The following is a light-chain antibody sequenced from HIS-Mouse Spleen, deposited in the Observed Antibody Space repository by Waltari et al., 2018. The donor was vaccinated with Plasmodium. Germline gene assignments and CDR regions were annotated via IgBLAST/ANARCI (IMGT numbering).Light chain of an antibody. CDR1: SLRSYY. J-gene: IGLJ2*01. CDR2: GKN. Sequence: SSELTQDPAVSVALGQTVRITCHGDSLRSYYASWYQQKPGQAPVLVIYGKNNRPSGIPDRFSGSSSGNTASLTITGAQAEDEADYYCNSRDSSGNQVFGGGTKLTVL. CDR3: NSRDSSGNQV. V-gene: IGLV3-19*01.